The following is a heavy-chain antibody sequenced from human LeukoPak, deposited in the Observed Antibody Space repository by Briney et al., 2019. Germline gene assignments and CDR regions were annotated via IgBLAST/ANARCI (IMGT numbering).Heavy chain of an antibody. CDR3: ARVTYGSGTYGAFDY. CDR2: INYSGFT. J-gene: IGHJ4*02. CDR1: GDSISSSNYY. Sequence: SETLSLICTVSGDSISSSNYYWGWIRQPPGKGLEWIGNINYSGFTYYNPSLKSRLSMSVDTSKNQFSLKLTSETAADTAVYYCARVTYGSGTYGAFDYWGQGTLVTVSS. D-gene: IGHD3-10*01. V-gene: IGHV4-39*07.